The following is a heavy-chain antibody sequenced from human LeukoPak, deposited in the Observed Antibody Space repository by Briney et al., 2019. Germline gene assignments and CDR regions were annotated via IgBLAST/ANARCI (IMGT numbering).Heavy chain of an antibody. CDR3: AKDDGGSPPDAFDI. J-gene: IGHJ3*02. Sequence: GGSLRLSCAASGFTFSSYAMSWVRQAPGKGLEWVSTISYSGGRTDYADSVKGRFAISRDSSKNMLYLQMNGLRGDDTAIYYCAKDDGGSPPDAFDIWGQGTLVSVSS. V-gene: IGHV3-23*01. CDR1: GFTFSSYA. D-gene: IGHD1-26*01. CDR2: ISYSGGRT.